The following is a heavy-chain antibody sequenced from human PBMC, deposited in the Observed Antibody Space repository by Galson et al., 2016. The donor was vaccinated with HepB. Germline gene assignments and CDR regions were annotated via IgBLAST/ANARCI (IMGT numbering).Heavy chain of an antibody. CDR3: ARDHSLAETGPHFDC. J-gene: IGHJ4*02. CDR2: IINTVGTTT. V-gene: IGHV3-64*04. CDR1: GFTFGDYA. D-gene: IGHD7-27*01. Sequence: SLRLSCATSGFTFGDYAVSWVRQAPGKGLQYISAIINTVGTTTTYADSVKGRFTISRDNAKNTLYLQMDDLRAEDTAVYYCARDHSLAETGPHFDCWGQGALVTVSS.